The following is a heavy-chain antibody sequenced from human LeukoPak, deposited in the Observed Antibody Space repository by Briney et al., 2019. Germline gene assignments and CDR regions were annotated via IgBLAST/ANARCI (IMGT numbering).Heavy chain of an antibody. CDR3: ARDEGYFHY. CDR1: GGSISSYY. Sequence: SETLSLTCTVSGGSISSYYWSWIRQPPGKGLEWIGYIYSSGSTNYNPSLKSRVTISVDKSKNQFSLKLSSVTAADTAVYYRARDEGYFHYWGQGTLVTVSS. CDR2: IYSSGST. V-gene: IGHV4-59*01. D-gene: IGHD3-22*01. J-gene: IGHJ4*02.